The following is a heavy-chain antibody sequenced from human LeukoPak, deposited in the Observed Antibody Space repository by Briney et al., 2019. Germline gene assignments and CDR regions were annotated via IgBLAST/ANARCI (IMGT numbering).Heavy chain of an antibody. CDR2: ISGSGGST. CDR1: GFTFSSYA. CDR3: AKDIQEVSNRITIFGVVIIHSPDAFDI. Sequence: GGSLRLSCAASGFTFSSYAMSWVRQAPGKGLEWVSAISGSGGSTYYADSVKGRFTISRDNSKNTLYLQMNSLRAEDTAVYYCAKDIQEVSNRITIFGVVIIHSPDAFDIWGRGTMVTVSS. V-gene: IGHV3-23*01. J-gene: IGHJ3*02. D-gene: IGHD3-3*01.